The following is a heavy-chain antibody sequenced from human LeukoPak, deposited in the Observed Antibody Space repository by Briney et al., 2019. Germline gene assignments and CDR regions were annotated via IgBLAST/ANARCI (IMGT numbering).Heavy chain of an antibody. CDR1: GFTFSSYA. V-gene: IGHV3-23*01. CDR2: INSSTGST. Sequence: GGSLRLSCAASGFTFSSYAMSWVRQAPGKGLEWVSTINSSTGSTYYADSVKGRFTISRDNSKNTLYLQMNSLRAEDTAVYYCAKGDGPYYYMDVWGKGTTVTISS. J-gene: IGHJ6*03. CDR3: AKGDGPYYYMDV.